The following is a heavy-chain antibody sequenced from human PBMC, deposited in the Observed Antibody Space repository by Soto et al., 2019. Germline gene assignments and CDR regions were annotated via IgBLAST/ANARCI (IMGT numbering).Heavy chain of an antibody. J-gene: IGHJ6*02. V-gene: IGHV1-69*13. Sequence: SVKVSCKASGGTFTNYAFSWVRQAPGQGPEWMGGIIPIFGTPDYAQKFQGRVIITADESTRTVSMELNSLRSDDTAVYYCARERSVGYCITTTCPKPFYCYAMDVWGQGTTGHRLL. CDR1: GGTFTNYA. CDR3: ARERSVGYCITTTCPKPFYCYAMDV. D-gene: IGHD2-2*01. CDR2: IIPIFGTP.